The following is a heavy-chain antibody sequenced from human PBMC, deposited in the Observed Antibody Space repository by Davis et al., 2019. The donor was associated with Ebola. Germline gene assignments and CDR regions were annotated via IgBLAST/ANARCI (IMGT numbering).Heavy chain of an antibody. CDR3: AREVYGDFDY. V-gene: IGHV4-59*01. CDR1: SGSMSRYY. D-gene: IGHD4-17*01. CDR2: IYYSGST. Sequence: GSLRLSCTVSSGSMSRYYWTWIRQPPGKGLEWIGYIYYSGSTDYNPSLRGRVTISLDMSKNQFSLRLKSVTAADTAVYYCAREVYGDFDYWGQGTLVTVSS. J-gene: IGHJ4*02.